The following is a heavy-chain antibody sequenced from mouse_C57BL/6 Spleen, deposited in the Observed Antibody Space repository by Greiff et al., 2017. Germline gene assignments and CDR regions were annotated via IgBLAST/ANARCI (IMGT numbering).Heavy chain of an antibody. CDR3: ARHLRDAMDY. D-gene: IGHD1-1*01. J-gene: IGHJ4*01. CDR2: ISGGGGNT. Sequence: EVQLVESGGGLVKPGGSLKLSCAASGFTFSSYTMSWVRQTPEKRLEWVATISGGGGNTYYPDSVKGRFTISRDNAKNTLYLQMSSLRSEDTALYYCARHLRDAMDYWGQGTSVTVSS. V-gene: IGHV5-9*01. CDR1: GFTFSSYT.